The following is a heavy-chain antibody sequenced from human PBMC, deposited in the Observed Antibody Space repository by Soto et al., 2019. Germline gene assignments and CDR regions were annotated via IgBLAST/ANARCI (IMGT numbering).Heavy chain of an antibody. Sequence: EVQLLGSGGGLVQPGGSLTLSCAASGFTFDTYAMTWVRQAPGKGLEWVSAISGRGDGTYYADSVKGRFTISRDNSKNTVFLQMNSLRAEDTALYYCAKYNNYWDEDYWGQGTLVTVSS. D-gene: IGHD1-20*01. V-gene: IGHV3-23*01. J-gene: IGHJ4*02. CDR1: GFTFDTYA. CDR3: AKYNNYWDEDY. CDR2: ISGRGDGT.